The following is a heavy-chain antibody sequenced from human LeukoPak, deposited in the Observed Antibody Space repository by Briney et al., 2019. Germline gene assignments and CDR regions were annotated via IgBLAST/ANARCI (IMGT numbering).Heavy chain of an antibody. D-gene: IGHD2-15*01. V-gene: IGHV4-4*02. CDR2: IYHSGST. Sequence: PSETLSLTCTVSGGSISSSNWWSWVRQPPGKGLEWIGEIYHSGSTNYNPSLKSRVTISVDKSKNQFSLKLSSVTAADTAVYYCARGGSPATGNFDYWGQGTLVTVSS. CDR3: ARGGSPATGNFDY. CDR1: GGSISSSNW. J-gene: IGHJ4*02.